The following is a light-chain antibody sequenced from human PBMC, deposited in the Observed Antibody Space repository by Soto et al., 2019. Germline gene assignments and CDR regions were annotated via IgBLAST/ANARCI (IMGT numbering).Light chain of an antibody. CDR2: DAS. V-gene: IGKV3-11*01. Sequence: EIVLTQSPATLSLSPGGIATFSCSASQSGISLLAWYQQKPGQAPRLLIYDASNRANGTPARFSGSGSGTDFTLTISSLEHEDFAVYYCQQRSNGLTFGGGTKVDIK. CDR1: QSGISL. J-gene: IGKJ4*01. CDR3: QQRSNGLT.